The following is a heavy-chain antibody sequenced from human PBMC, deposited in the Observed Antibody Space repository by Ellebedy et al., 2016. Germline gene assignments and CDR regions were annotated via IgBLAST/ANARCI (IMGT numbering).Heavy chain of an antibody. V-gene: IGHV3-7*03. J-gene: IGHJ4*02. CDR1: GFTFSSYI. CDR3: AASFDY. CDR2: IKEDGTLK. Sequence: GGSLRLXCAASGFTFSSYIINWVRQAPGKGLEWLASIKEDGTLKHYVDSVKGRFLISRDNARSSVYLQMNSLRAEDTAVYYCAASFDYWGQGALVTVSS.